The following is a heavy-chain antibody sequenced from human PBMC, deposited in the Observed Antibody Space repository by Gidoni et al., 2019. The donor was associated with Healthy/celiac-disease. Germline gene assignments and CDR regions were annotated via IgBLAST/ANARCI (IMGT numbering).Heavy chain of an antibody. CDR3: ARAGGNYGSGSDY. CDR1: GFTFSSYS. CDR2: ISSSSNYI. V-gene: IGHV3-21*01. J-gene: IGHJ4*02. D-gene: IGHD3-10*01. Sequence: EVQLVESGGGLVKPGGSLRLSCAASGFTFSSYSMNWGRQAPGKGLEWVSSISSSSNYIYYADSVKGRFTISRDNAKNSLYLQMNSLRAEDTAVYYCARAGGNYGSGSDYWGQGTLVTVSS.